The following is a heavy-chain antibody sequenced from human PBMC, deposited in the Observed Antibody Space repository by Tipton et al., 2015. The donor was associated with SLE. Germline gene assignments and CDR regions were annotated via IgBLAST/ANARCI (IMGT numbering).Heavy chain of an antibody. CDR3: ARDSRNGYYDSSGYPD. V-gene: IGHV3-30*04. D-gene: IGHD3-22*01. CDR1: GFTFSSYA. J-gene: IGHJ4*02. CDR2: ISYDGSNK. Sequence: SLRLSCAASGFTFSSYAMHWVRQAPGKGLEWVAVISYDGSNKYYADSVKGRFTISRDNSKNTLYLQMNSLRAEDTAVYYCARDSRNGYYDSSGYPDWSQGTLVTVSS.